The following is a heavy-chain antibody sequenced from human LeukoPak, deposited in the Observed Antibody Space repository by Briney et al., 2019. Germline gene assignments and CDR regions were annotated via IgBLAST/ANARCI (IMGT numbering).Heavy chain of an antibody. Sequence: TGGSLRLSCAASGFTFSSYGMHWVRQAPGKGLEWVAFIRYDGSNKYYADSVKGRFTISRDNSKNTLYLQMNSLRAEDTAVYYCAKDRQKYDSSGYYVFDYWGQGTLVTVSS. D-gene: IGHD3-22*01. CDR3: AKDRQKYDSSGYYVFDY. V-gene: IGHV3-30*02. J-gene: IGHJ4*02. CDR1: GFTFSSYG. CDR2: IRYDGSNK.